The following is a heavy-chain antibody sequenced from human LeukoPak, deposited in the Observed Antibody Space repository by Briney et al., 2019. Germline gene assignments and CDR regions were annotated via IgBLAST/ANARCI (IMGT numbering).Heavy chain of an antibody. J-gene: IGHJ4*02. D-gene: IGHD4-23*01. CDR2: INHSGST. CDR1: GGSFSGYY. Sequence: SETLSLTCAVYGGSFSGYYWSWIRQPPGKGLEWIGEINHSGSTKYNPSLKSRVTISVDTSKNQFSLKLSFVTAADTAVYYCAYSTVVTRGYYWGQGTLVTVSS. V-gene: IGHV4-34*01. CDR3: AYSTVVTRGYY.